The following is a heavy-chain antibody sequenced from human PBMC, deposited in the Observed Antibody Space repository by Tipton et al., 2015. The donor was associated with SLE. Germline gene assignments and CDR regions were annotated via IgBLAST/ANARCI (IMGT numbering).Heavy chain of an antibody. CDR2: INTNTGNP. D-gene: IGHD1-14*01. CDR1: GYTFTTIA. Sequence: VQLVQSGAEVKKPGASVTVSCKASGYTFTTIAMNWVRQAPGQGPEWMGWINTNTGNPTYAQGFTGRFVFSLDTSVSTAYLHITSLKAEDTAVYYCATASLTPGHGTFYWGQGTLVTVSS. V-gene: IGHV7-4-1*02. CDR3: ATASLTPGHGTFY. J-gene: IGHJ4*02.